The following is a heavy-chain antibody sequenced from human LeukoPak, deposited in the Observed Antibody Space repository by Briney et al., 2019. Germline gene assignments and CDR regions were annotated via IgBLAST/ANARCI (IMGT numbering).Heavy chain of an antibody. D-gene: IGHD1-26*01. CDR1: GYSFTSYW. Sequence: GESLKISCKGSGYSFTSYWIGWVRQMPGKGLEWMGIIYPGDSDTRYSPSFQGQVTISADKSISTAYLQWSSLKAPDTAMYYCARHEVGATTGNAFDIWGQGTMVTVSS. CDR3: ARHEVGATTGNAFDI. CDR2: IYPGDSDT. V-gene: IGHV5-51*01. J-gene: IGHJ3*02.